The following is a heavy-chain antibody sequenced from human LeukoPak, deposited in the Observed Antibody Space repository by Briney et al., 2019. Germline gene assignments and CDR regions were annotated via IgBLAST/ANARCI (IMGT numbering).Heavy chain of an antibody. Sequence: SETLSLTCTVSGGSVSSGSYYWSWIRQPPGKGLEWIGYIYYSGSTNYNPSLKSRVTISVDTSKNQFSLKLSSVTAADTAVYYCARDSSRNTVTGGLNFDYWGQGTLVTVSS. CDR2: IYYSGST. CDR1: GGSVSSGSYY. J-gene: IGHJ4*02. CDR3: ARDSSRNTVTGGLNFDY. V-gene: IGHV4-61*01. D-gene: IGHD4-17*01.